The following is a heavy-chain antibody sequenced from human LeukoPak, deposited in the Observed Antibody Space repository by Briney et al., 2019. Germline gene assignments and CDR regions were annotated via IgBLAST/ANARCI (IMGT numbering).Heavy chain of an antibody. D-gene: IGHD5-24*01. V-gene: IGHV4-59*12. CDR3: ASGAADGYNFGFDY. CDR1: GASLNDYY. J-gene: IGHJ4*02. CDR2: IHSSGSA. Sequence: SETLSLTCTVSGASLNDYYWSWIRQPPGKALEWIGFIHSSGSANSNPSLTRRVTISIDTSKNQFSLNLRPLTAADTAVYFCASGAADGYNFGFDYWGQGTLAAVSS.